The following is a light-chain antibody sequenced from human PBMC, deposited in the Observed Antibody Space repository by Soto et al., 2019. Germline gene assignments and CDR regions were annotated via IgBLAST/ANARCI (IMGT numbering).Light chain of an antibody. CDR2: DVS. CDR3: CSYVGGYSYV. J-gene: IGLJ1*01. CDR1: SSDVGDYNS. V-gene: IGLV2-11*01. Sequence: QSALTQPRSVSGSPGQSVTVSCIGTSSDVGDYNSVSWYQQHPGKAPKLMTYDVSKRPSGVPDRFSGSKSGNTASLTISGLQAEDEADYYCCSYVGGYSYVFGIETKVTVL.